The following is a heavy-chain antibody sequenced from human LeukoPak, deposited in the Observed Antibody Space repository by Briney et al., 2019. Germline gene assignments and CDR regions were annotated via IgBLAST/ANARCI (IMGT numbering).Heavy chain of an antibody. V-gene: IGHV1-8*03. Sequence: GASVKVSCKASGYTFTSYGISWVRQATGQGLEWMGWMNPNSGNTGYAQKFQGRVTITRNTSISTAYMELSSLRSEDTAVYYCARVDSSGWSVDYWGQGTLVTVSS. D-gene: IGHD6-19*01. CDR3: ARVDSSGWSVDY. CDR2: MNPNSGNT. CDR1: GYTFTSYG. J-gene: IGHJ4*02.